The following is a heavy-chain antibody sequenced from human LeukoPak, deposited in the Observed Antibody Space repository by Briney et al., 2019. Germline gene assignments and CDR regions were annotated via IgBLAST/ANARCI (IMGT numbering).Heavy chain of an antibody. V-gene: IGHV1-8*01. CDR1: GYTFTSYD. CDR2: MNPNSGNT. J-gene: IGHJ5*02. CDR3: ARGRHLPAAIRWFDP. Sequence: ASVKVSCKASGYTFTSYDINWVRQATGQGLEWMGWMNPNSGNTGYAQKFQGRVTMTRNTSISTAYMELSSLRSEDTAVYYCARGRHLPAAIRWFDPWGQGTLVTVSS. D-gene: IGHD2-2*01.